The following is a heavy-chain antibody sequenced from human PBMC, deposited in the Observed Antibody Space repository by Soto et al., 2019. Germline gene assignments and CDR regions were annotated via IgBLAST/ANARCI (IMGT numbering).Heavy chain of an antibody. Sequence: SVKVSCNASGGTFSSYAISWVRQAPGQGLEWMGGIIPIFGTANYAQKFQGRVTITADKSTSTAYMELSSLRSEDTAVYYCARPSGAYYDILTDYYNFDYWGQGTLVTVSS. CDR2: IIPIFGTA. CDR3: ARPSGAYYDILTDYYNFDY. J-gene: IGHJ4*02. D-gene: IGHD3-9*01. V-gene: IGHV1-69*06. CDR1: GGTFSSYA.